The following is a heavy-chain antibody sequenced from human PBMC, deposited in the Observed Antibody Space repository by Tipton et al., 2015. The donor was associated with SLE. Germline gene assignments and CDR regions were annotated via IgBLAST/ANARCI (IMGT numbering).Heavy chain of an antibody. CDR3: AKGVVKASYYSDY. V-gene: IGHV3-23*01. D-gene: IGHD3-3*01. CDR2: ISGSGGST. CDR1: GFTFSSYA. Sequence: SLRLSCAASGFTFSSYAMSWVRQAPGKGLEWVSAISGSGGSTYYADSVKGRFTISRDNSKNTLYLQMNSLRAEDTAVYYCAKGVVKASYYSDYWGQGTLVTVSS. J-gene: IGHJ4*02.